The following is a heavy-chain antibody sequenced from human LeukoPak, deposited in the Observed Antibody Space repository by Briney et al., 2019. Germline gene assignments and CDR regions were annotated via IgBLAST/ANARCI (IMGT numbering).Heavy chain of an antibody. Sequence: GGSLRLSCAASGFTFSSYAMSWVRQAPGKGLEWVSAISGSGGSTYYADSVKGRFTISRDNSKNTLYLQMNSLRAEDTAVYYCARDYDSSGYYHYYYYYGMDVWGQGTTVTVSS. D-gene: IGHD3-22*01. V-gene: IGHV3-23*01. CDR3: ARDYDSSGYYHYYYYYGMDV. J-gene: IGHJ6*02. CDR2: ISGSGGST. CDR1: GFTFSSYA.